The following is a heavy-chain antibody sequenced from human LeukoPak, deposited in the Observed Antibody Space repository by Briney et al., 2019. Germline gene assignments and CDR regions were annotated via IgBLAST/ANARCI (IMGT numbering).Heavy chain of an antibody. CDR3: ATEPGYCSGGRCYGGWFDP. CDR1: GGSISSGGHY. Sequence: SETLSLTCNVSGGSISSGGHYWNWIRQHPGKGLEWIGYIFHSGSTYYNPSLESRVKISVDKSENHFSLKLSSVTAADTAVYHCATEPGYCSGGRCYGGWFDPWGQGTLVTVSS. V-gene: IGHV4-31*03. J-gene: IGHJ5*02. CDR2: IFHSGST. D-gene: IGHD2-15*01.